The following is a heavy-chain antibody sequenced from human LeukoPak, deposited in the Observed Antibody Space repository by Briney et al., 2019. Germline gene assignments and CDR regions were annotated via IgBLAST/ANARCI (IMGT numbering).Heavy chain of an antibody. CDR3: SRVLSDSSMDEFDP. J-gene: IGHJ5*02. Sequence: GGSLKLSCAASGFTDSGSAMHWVRQASGKGLEWVGRIRSKANNYATAYAASVKGRFTLSRDDSKNTAYLQMNSLKTEDTAVYYCSRVLSDSSMDEFDPWGQGTLVTVSS. D-gene: IGHD2-21*01. CDR1: GFTDSGSA. V-gene: IGHV3-73*01. CDR2: IRSKANNYAT.